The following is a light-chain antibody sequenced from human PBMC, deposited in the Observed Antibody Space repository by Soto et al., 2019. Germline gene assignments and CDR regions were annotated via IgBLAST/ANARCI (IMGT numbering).Light chain of an antibody. V-gene: IGLV3-21*02. CDR1: KIGDKS. CDR2: GDR. Sequence: SYELSQPPSVSVAPGQTARITCGGDKIGDKSVHWYQQKPGQAPAVAVYGDRDRPSGIPERFSGSNSGNTATLAISRVEAGDEADYYCQVWESRSEYVFGTGTKVTVL. CDR3: QVWESRSEYV. J-gene: IGLJ1*01.